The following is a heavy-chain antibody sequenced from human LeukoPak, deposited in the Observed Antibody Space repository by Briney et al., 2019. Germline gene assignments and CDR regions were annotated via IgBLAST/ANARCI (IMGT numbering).Heavy chain of an antibody. Sequence: GGSLRLSCAASGFTFSSYAMHWVRQAPGKGLEWVAVISYDGSNKYYADSVKGRFTISRDNSKNTLYLQMNSLRAEDTAVYYCAKHIAVAGKGSDYWGQGTLVTVSS. CDR2: ISYDGSNK. V-gene: IGHV3-30-3*01. D-gene: IGHD6-19*01. J-gene: IGHJ4*02. CDR3: AKHIAVAGKGSDY. CDR1: GFTFSSYA.